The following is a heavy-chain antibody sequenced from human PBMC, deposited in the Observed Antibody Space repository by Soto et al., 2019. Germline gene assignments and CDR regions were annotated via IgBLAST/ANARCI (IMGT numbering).Heavy chain of an antibody. D-gene: IGHD1-26*01. Sequence: GESLKISCAGSGFDFASHWIAWVRQMPGKGLEWMGVIYPGDSDTKYSPSFQGQVTISVDRSSSTAYLQWSSLKASDTAIYYCARNSGSYWHYFDYWGQGALVTVSS. CDR1: GFDFASHW. V-gene: IGHV5-51*01. J-gene: IGHJ4*02. CDR3: ARNSGSYWHYFDY. CDR2: IYPGDSDT.